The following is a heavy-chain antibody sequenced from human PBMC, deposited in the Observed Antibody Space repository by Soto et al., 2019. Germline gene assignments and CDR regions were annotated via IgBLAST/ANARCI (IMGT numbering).Heavy chain of an antibody. Sequence: SVKVSCKASGYTFTSYAMHWVRQAPGQRLEWMGWINAGNGNTKYSQKFQGRVTITKNTSASTAYMELSSLRSEDTAVYYCARGPLRNWFDPWGQGTLVTVSS. CDR3: ARGPLRNWFDP. D-gene: IGHD5-12*01. CDR2: INAGNGNT. CDR1: GYTFTSYA. V-gene: IGHV1-3*01. J-gene: IGHJ5*02.